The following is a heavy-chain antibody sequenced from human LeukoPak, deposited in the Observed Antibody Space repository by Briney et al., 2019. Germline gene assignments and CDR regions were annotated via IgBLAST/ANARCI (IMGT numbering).Heavy chain of an antibody. J-gene: IGHJ3*02. CDR1: GFTFSSYE. Sequence: GSLRLSCAASGFTFSSYEMNWVRQAPGKGLEWVSYISSSGSTIYYTDSVKGRFTISRDNAKNSLYLQMNSLRAEDTAVYYCARENPSGGGRAGDAFDIWGQGTMVTVSS. D-gene: IGHD1-26*01. V-gene: IGHV3-48*03. CDR3: ARENPSGGGRAGDAFDI. CDR2: ISSSGSTI.